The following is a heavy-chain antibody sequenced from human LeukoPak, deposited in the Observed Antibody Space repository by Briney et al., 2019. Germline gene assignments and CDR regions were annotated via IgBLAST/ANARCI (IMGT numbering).Heavy chain of an antibody. CDR3: AKAAGRGYNYGDYFDY. CDR1: GFTFSSYG. V-gene: IGHV3-33*06. J-gene: IGHJ4*02. D-gene: IGHD5-18*01. CDR2: IWYDGSNK. Sequence: GGSLRLSSAASGFTFSSYGMHWVRQAPGKGLEWVAVIWYDGSNKYYADSVKGRFTISRDNSKNTLYLQMNSLRAEDTAVYYCAKAAGRGYNYGDYFDYWGQGTLVTVSS.